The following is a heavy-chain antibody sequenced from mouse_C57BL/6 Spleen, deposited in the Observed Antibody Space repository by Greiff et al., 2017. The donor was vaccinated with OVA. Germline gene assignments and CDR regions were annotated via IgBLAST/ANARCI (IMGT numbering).Heavy chain of an antibody. CDR2: IYPGSGNT. CDR1: GYSFTSYY. J-gene: IGHJ4*01. V-gene: IGHV1-66*01. Sequence: QVQLKQSGPELVKPGASVKISCKASGYSFTSYYIHWVKQRPGQGLEWIGWIYPGSGNTKYNEKFKGKATLTADTSSSTAYMQLSSLTSEDSAVYYCAPVYYYAMDYWGQGTSVTVSS. CDR3: APVYYYAMDY.